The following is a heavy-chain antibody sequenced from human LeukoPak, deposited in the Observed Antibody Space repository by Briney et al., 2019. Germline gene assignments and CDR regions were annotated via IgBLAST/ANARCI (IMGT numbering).Heavy chain of an antibody. D-gene: IGHD6-13*01. J-gene: IGHJ5*02. CDR2: IYTSGST. CDR1: GDYISTYY. Sequence: SSETLSLTCSVSGDYISTYYWNWIRQPAGKGLEWIGRIYTSGSTNYNPSLKSRVTISVDTSKNQFSLKLSSVTAADTAVYYCARELIAAAGTRLYNWFDPWGQGTLVTVSS. V-gene: IGHV4-4*07. CDR3: ARELIAAAGTRLYNWFDP.